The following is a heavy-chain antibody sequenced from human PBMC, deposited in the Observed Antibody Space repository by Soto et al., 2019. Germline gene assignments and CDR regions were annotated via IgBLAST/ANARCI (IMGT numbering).Heavy chain of an antibody. D-gene: IGHD1-20*01. Sequence: SETLSLTCTVSGGSISSSSYYWGWIRQPPGKGLEWIGSIYYSGSTYYNPSLKSRVTISVDTSKNQSSLKLSSVTAADTAVYYCARGALYNWNNEGWFDPWGQGTLVTVSS. J-gene: IGHJ5*02. CDR1: GGSISSSSYY. V-gene: IGHV4-39*01. CDR2: IYYSGST. CDR3: ARGALYNWNNEGWFDP.